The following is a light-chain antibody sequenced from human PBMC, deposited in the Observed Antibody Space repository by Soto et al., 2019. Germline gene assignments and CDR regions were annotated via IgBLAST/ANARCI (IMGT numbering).Light chain of an antibody. V-gene: IGLV2-11*01. CDR3: SSYTSISTYV. CDR2: DVS. J-gene: IGLJ1*01. CDR1: SSDVAIYNY. Sequence: QSVLTQPRSVSGSPGQSVTISCTGTSSDVAIYNYISWYQQHPGEAPKLMIHDVSERPSGVPDRFSGSKSGNTASLTISGLQAEDEADYYCSSYTSISTYVFGTGTKVTVL.